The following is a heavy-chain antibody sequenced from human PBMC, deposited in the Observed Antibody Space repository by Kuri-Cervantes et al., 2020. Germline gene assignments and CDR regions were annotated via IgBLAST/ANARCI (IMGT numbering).Heavy chain of an antibody. J-gene: IGHJ6*02. CDR1: GGSFSGYY. V-gene: IGHV4-34*01. Sequence: GSLRLSCAVYGGSFSGYYWSWIRQPPGKGLEWIGEIDRRGSTNYNPSLKSRVTASVDTSKNQFSLKLSSVTAADTAVYYCAREEGYYYGSGSYPPIAYYGMDVWGQGTTVTVSS. CDR2: IDRRGST. D-gene: IGHD3-10*01. CDR3: AREEGYYYGSGSYPPIAYYGMDV.